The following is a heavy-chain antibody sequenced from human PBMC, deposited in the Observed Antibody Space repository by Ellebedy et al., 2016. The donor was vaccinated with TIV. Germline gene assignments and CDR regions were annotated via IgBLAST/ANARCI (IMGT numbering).Heavy chain of an antibody. CDR2: ISDNGGTT. CDR3: ARRSTDFAFDS. J-gene: IGHJ4*02. Sequence: GESLNISCAASGFTFSTYPMNWVRQAPGKGLEWVSIISDNGGTTYYADSVKGRFTISRDNSKNTLFLQMSSLRAEDTGVYFCARRSTDFAFDSWGQGTLVTVSS. CDR1: GFTFSTYP. V-gene: IGHV3-23*01. D-gene: IGHD3/OR15-3a*01.